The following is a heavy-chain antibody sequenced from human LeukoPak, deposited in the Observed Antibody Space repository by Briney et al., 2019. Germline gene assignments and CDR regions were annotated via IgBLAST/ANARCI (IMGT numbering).Heavy chain of an antibody. CDR3: ARGGQYSFVDY. CDR1: GGTFSSYA. Sequence: GASVKVSCKASGGTFSSYASSWVRQAPGQALEWMGGIIPIFGTANYAQKFQGRVTITADESTSTAYMELSSLRSEDTAVYYCARGGQYSFVDYWGQGTLVTVSS. CDR2: IIPIFGTA. D-gene: IGHD5-18*01. V-gene: IGHV1-69*13. J-gene: IGHJ4*02.